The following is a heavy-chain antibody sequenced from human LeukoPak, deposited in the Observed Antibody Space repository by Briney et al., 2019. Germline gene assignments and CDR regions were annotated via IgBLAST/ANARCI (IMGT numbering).Heavy chain of an antibody. V-gene: IGHV3-7*01. D-gene: IGHD4/OR15-4a*01. Sequence: GGSLRLSCAASGFTFSTYWMSWVRQAPGKGLEWVANIKQDGSEKYYLDSVKGRFTISRDDPNNSLYLQLDSLRVEDTAVYFCARGRLRDYWGQGTLVTVPS. CDR3: ARGRLRDY. CDR1: GFTFSTYW. J-gene: IGHJ4*02. CDR2: IKQDGSEK.